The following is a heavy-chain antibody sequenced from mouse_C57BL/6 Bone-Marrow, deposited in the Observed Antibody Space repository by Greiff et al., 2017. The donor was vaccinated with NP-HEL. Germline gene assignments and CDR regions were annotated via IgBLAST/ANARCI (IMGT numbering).Heavy chain of an antibody. CDR1: GYTFTSYW. CDR2: IDPNSGGT. CDR3: ARGGFITTASGYFDV. J-gene: IGHJ1*03. V-gene: IGHV1-72*01. Sequence: QVQLQQSGAELVKPGASVKLSCKASGYTFTSYWMHWVKQRPGRGLEWIGRIDPNSGGTKYNEKFKSKAPLTVDKPSSTAYMQLSSLTSEDSAVYYCARGGFITTASGYFDVWGTGTTVTVSS. D-gene: IGHD1-1*01.